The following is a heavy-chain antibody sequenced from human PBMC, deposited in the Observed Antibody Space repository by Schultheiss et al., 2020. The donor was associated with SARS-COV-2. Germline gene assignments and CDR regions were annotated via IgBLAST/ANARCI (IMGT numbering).Heavy chain of an antibody. D-gene: IGHD2-2*02. J-gene: IGHJ4*02. V-gene: IGHV3-23*01. Sequence: GGSLRLSCAASGFTFSSYAMSWVRQAPGKGLEWVSAISGSGGSTYYADSVKGRFTISRDNSKNTLYLQMNSLKTEDTAVYYCTTLVGYCSSTSCYMVYWGQGTLVTVSS. CDR1: GFTFSSYA. CDR3: TTLVGYCSSTSCYMVY. CDR2: ISGSGGST.